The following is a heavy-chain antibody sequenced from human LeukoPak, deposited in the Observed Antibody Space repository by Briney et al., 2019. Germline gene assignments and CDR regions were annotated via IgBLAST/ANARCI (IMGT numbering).Heavy chain of an antibody. CDR2: IYPGDSDT. J-gene: IGHJ3*02. V-gene: IGHV5-51*01. CDR1: GYSFTTYW. CDR3: ARNPGITGTTAAFDI. D-gene: IGHD1-14*01. Sequence: GESLKISCKGSGYSFTTYWIGWVRQMPGKGLEWMGIIYPGDSDTRYSPSYQGQVTISADKSISTAYLQWRSLRASDTAMYYCARNPGITGTTAAFDIWGQGTMVTVSS.